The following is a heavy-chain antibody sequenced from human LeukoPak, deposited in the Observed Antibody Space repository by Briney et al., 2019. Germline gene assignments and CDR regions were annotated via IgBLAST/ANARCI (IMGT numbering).Heavy chain of an antibody. CDR2: IGIDSGNT. Sequence: PGGSLRLSCAASGFRFSDYSMNWVRQAPGKGLEWISYIGIDSGNTHYADSVEGRFTISGDKAKNSLYLQMHSLRVEDTAVYYCARDYKYAFDNWGQGTLVTVSS. CDR3: ARDYKYAFDN. J-gene: IGHJ4*02. CDR1: GFRFSDYS. D-gene: IGHD5-24*01. V-gene: IGHV3-48*01.